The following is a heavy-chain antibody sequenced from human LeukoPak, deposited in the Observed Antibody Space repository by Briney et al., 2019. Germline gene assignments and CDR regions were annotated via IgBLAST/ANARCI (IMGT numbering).Heavy chain of an antibody. J-gene: IGHJ3*02. CDR2: IKTKSAGGTA. Sequence: PGGSLRLSCAASGFTFSNVWMSWVRQAPGKGLEWVGRIKTKSAGGTAEYAAPVKGRFTMSRDDSKNTVFLQMNSLRAEDTAVYYCAKDQLAVYYDSSGYYYDAFDIWGQGTMVTVSS. CDR1: GFTFSNVW. D-gene: IGHD3-22*01. CDR3: AKDQLAVYYDSSGYYYDAFDI. V-gene: IGHV3-15*01.